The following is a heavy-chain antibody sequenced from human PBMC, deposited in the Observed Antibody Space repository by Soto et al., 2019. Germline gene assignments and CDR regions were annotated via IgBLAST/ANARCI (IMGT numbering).Heavy chain of an antibody. CDR2: INAGNGNT. Sequence: ASVKVSCKASGYTFTSYAMHCVRQAPGQRLEWMGWINAGNGNTKYSQKFQGRVTITRDTSASTAYMELSSLRSEDTAVYYCARDSTYDYVWGSYAPGGWFDPWGQGTLVTVSS. D-gene: IGHD3-16*01. V-gene: IGHV1-3*01. J-gene: IGHJ5*02. CDR1: GYTFTSYA. CDR3: ARDSTYDYVWGSYAPGGWFDP.